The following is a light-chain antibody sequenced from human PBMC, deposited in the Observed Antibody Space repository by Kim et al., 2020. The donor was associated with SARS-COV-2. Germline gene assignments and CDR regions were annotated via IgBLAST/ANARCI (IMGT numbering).Light chain of an antibody. CDR3: QVWDSSSGYV. Sequence: VAPRKTARITCGGNNIGRKSVHWYQQKPGQSPVLAIYYDTDRPSGIPERFSGSNSGNTATLTISRVEAGDEADYYCQVWDSSSGYVFGTGTKVTVL. V-gene: IGLV3-21*04. CDR1: NIGRKS. CDR2: YDT. J-gene: IGLJ1*01.